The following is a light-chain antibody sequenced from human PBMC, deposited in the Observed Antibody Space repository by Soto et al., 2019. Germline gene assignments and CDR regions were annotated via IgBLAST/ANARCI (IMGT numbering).Light chain of an antibody. CDR3: QQYDKSPRT. CDR2: DTF. J-gene: IGKJ1*01. CDR1: QSLRSTS. V-gene: IGKV3-20*01. Sequence: EIVLTQSPGTLSLSPGERATLSCRASQSLRSTSLAWYQQKPGQAPRLLIYDTFRRATGIPDRFSGSGSGTDFTLTINRLEPDDFAIYSCQQYDKSPRTFGQGAKVEIK.